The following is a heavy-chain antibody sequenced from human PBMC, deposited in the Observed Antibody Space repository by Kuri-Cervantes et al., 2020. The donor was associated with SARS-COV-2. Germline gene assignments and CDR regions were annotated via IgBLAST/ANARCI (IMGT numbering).Heavy chain of an antibody. CDR1: GGSISSYY. D-gene: IGHD2-2*01. Sequence: SETLSLTCTVSGGSISSYYWSWIRQPPGKGLEWIGYIYYSGSTNYNPSLKSRVTISVDTSKNQFSLKLSSVTAADTAVYYCARAAPDIVVVPAAKYFDYWGQGTLVTDSS. CDR3: ARAAPDIVVVPAAKYFDY. V-gene: IGHV4-59*12. J-gene: IGHJ4*02. CDR2: IYYSGST.